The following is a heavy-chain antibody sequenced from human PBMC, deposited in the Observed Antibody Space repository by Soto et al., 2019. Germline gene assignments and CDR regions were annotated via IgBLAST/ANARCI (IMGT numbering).Heavy chain of an antibody. CDR3: ARDRGYYYDSSGYSDRVYYYYGMDV. CDR2: INPNSGGT. D-gene: IGHD3-22*01. J-gene: IGHJ6*02. Sequence: ASVKVSCKASGYTFTGYYMHWLRQAPGQGLEWMGWINPNSGGTNYAQKFQGWVTMTRDTSISTAYMELSRLRSDDTAVYYCARDRGYYYDSSGYSDRVYYYYGMDVWGQGTTVTVSS. V-gene: IGHV1-2*04. CDR1: GYTFTGYY.